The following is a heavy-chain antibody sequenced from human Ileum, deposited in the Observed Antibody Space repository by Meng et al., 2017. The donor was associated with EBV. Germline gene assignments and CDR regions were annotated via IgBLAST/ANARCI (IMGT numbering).Heavy chain of an antibody. V-gene: IGHV4-30-4*01. D-gene: IGHD2-21*02. CDR3: ARDSSVTSKRGFDF. J-gene: IGHJ4*02. CDR1: GASIRSGDHY. CDR2: IYYSGST. Sequence: QVQLQASRRGLWKTSQTLSVPCAVSGASIRSGDHYWSWIRQPPGKGMEWIGYIYYSGSTYYNPSLNSRVTMSVDTSKNQFSLKLSSVTAAGTAVYYCARDSSVTSKRGFDFWGQGTLVTVSS.